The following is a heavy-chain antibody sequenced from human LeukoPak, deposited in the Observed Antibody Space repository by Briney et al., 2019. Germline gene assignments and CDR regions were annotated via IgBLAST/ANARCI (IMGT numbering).Heavy chain of an antibody. J-gene: IGHJ4*01. D-gene: IGHD3-22*01. CDR1: RGTFSSYV. CDR3: ARRLNFYDSSGYYEGFYFDC. V-gene: IGHV1-18*01. Sequence: ASVKVSCKASRGTFSSYVISWVRQAPGQGREWMGWISAYAQKFQGRATMTTDTSTSTAYMQLRSLRSDYTSVYYCARRLNFYDSSGYYEGFYFDCWGQETLVTVSS. CDR2: ISAY.